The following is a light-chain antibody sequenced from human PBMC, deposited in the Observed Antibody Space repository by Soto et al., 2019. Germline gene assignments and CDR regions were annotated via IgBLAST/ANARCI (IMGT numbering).Light chain of an antibody. Sequence: QSALTQPASVSGSPGHSITISCTGTSSDVGSYNLVSWYQQHPGKAPKLMIYEGSKRPSGVSNRFSGSKSGNTASLTISGLQAEDEADYYCCSYAGSHYVFGTGTKLTVL. CDR1: SSDVGSYNL. J-gene: IGLJ1*01. V-gene: IGLV2-23*01. CDR2: EGS. CDR3: CSYAGSHYV.